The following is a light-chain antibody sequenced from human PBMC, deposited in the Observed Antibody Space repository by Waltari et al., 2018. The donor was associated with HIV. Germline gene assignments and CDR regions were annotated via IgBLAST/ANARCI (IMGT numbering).Light chain of an antibody. CDR2: DVS. J-gene: IGLJ2*01. V-gene: IGLV2-14*03. CDR3: SSYTSSSTPYVV. Sequence: QSALTQPASVSGSPGQSITISCTGTSSDVGAYNYLSWYQQHPGKAPKLMIYDVSNRPSGVSNRFSGSKSGNTASLTISGLQAEDEADYYCSSYTSSSTPYVVFGGGTKLTVL. CDR1: SSDVGAYNY.